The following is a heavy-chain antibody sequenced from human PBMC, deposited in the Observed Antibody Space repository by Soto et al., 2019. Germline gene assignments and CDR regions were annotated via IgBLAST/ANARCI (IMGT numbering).Heavy chain of an antibody. J-gene: IGHJ5*02. CDR3: ARVGYCIGGSCYPRFDP. CDR1: GGSISSGGYY. Sequence: QVQLQESGPGLVKPSQTLSLTCTVSGGSISSGGYYWSWIRQHPGKGLEWIGYIYYSGSTYYNPSLKSRVTIPVDTSKNQFSLKLSSVTAADTAVYYCARVGYCIGGSCYPRFDPWGQGTLVTVSS. V-gene: IGHV4-31*03. D-gene: IGHD2-15*01. CDR2: IYYSGST.